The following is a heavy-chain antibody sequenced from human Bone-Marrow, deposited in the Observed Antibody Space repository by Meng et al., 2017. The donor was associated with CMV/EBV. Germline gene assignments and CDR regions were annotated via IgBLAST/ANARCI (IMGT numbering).Heavy chain of an antibody. D-gene: IGHD2-21*01. V-gene: IGHV1-69*05. CDR2: IIPIFGTA. CDR1: GGTFSSYA. Sequence: CKAAGGTFSSYAISWVRQAPGQGLEWMGGIIPIFGTANYAQKFQGRVTITTDESTSTAYMELSSLRSEDTAVYYCMFAYCGGDCPDYWGQGTLVTVSS. CDR3: MFAYCGGDCPDY. J-gene: IGHJ4*02.